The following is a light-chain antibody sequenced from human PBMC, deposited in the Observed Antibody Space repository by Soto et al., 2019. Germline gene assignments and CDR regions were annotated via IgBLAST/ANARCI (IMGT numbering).Light chain of an antibody. Sequence: EIVLTQSPGTLSLSPGERATLFCRASQSVSSSYLAWYQQKPGQAPRLLIYGASSRATGIPDRFSGGGSGTDFTLTISRLEPEDFAVYYCQQYGSSAYTFGQGTKLDIK. V-gene: IGKV3-20*01. J-gene: IGKJ2*01. CDR3: QQYGSSAYT. CDR1: QSVSSSY. CDR2: GAS.